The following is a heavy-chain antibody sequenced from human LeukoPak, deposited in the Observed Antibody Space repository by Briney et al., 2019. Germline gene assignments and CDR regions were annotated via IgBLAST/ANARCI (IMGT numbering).Heavy chain of an antibody. Sequence: ASVKVSCKASGYTFTGYYMHWVRQAPGQGLEWMGWINPNSGGTNYAQKFQGRVTTTRDTSISTAYMELSRLRSDDTAVYYCARDLSRAVAGTDFDYWGQGTLVTVSS. CDR2: INPNSGGT. J-gene: IGHJ4*02. CDR1: GYTFTGYY. D-gene: IGHD6-19*01. V-gene: IGHV1-2*02. CDR3: ARDLSRAVAGTDFDY.